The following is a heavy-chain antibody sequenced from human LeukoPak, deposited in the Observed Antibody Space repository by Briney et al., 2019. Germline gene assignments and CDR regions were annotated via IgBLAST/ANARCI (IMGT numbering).Heavy chain of an antibody. CDR1: GYSITSYW. Sequence: GESLKISCKGFGYSITSYWIGWVRQMPGKGLEWMGIVHPGDSDARYSPSFQGQVTVSADNSINTAYLQWSSLKASDTAMYYCATQAVAGTWRAFDIWGQGTMVSVSS. D-gene: IGHD6-19*01. J-gene: IGHJ3*02. CDR2: VHPGDSDA. V-gene: IGHV5-51*01. CDR3: ATQAVAGTWRAFDI.